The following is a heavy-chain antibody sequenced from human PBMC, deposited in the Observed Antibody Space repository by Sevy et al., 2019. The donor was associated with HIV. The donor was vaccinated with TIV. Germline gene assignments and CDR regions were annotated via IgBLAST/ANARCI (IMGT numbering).Heavy chain of an antibody. J-gene: IGHJ4*02. CDR2: ISPTGTYT. CDR3: AREAFDSTAYPLDY. D-gene: IGHD3-22*01. Sequence: GGSLRLSCAASGLTFSIYNMNWVRQAPGKGLEWVSSISPTGTYTYYADSVRGRFTISRDNAENSLFLQMNSLRAEDTAVYYCAREAFDSTAYPLDYWGQGTLVTVSS. CDR1: GLTFSIYN. V-gene: IGHV3-21*01.